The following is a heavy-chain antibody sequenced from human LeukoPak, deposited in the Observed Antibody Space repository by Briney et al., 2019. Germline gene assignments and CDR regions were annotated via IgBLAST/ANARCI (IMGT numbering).Heavy chain of an antibody. CDR3: ARLTRGSLDDAFDI. Sequence: GGSLRLACAVSGFTFSSYGMSWVRQAPGKGLEWVSAISGSGGSTYYADSVKGRFTISRDNSKNTLYLQMNSLRAEDTAVYYCARLTRGSLDDAFDIWGQGTMVTVSS. J-gene: IGHJ3*02. CDR2: ISGSGGST. CDR1: GFTFSSYG. D-gene: IGHD3-10*01. V-gene: IGHV3-23*01.